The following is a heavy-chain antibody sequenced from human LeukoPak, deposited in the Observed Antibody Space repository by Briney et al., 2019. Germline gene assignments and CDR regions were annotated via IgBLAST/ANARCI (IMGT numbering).Heavy chain of an antibody. Sequence: GGSLRLSCAASGFTFSNYEMNWVRQAPGKGLEWVSYISSSGRTIYYADSVKGRFTISRDNAKNSLYLQMNSLRTEDTAVYYCSSSTAIGYWGQGTLVTVSS. CDR1: GFTFSNYE. CDR2: ISSSGRTI. CDR3: SSSTAIGY. J-gene: IGHJ4*02. V-gene: IGHV3-48*03.